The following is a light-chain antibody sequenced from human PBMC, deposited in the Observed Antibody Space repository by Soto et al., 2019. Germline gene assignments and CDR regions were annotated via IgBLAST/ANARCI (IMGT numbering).Light chain of an antibody. CDR2: AAS. CDR3: QQASSFPHT. J-gene: IGKJ2*01. CDR1: QDINKW. V-gene: IGKV1-12*01. Sequence: DIQMTQSPSSVSAPVGDRVTISCRASQDINKWLAWYQQKPGKAPKLLISAASTLQSGVPSRFSGRGSGTEFTLTIQSLQPDDIATYYCQQASSFPHTFGQGTKLEIK.